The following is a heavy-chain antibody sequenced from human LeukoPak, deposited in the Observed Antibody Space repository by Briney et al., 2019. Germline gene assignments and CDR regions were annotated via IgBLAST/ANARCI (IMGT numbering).Heavy chain of an antibody. J-gene: IGHJ4*02. CDR2: ISSGSSTI. Sequence: PGGSLRLSCAASGFTFSDYSMNWVRQAPGKGPEWVSYISSGSSTIYYADSVKGRFTISRDNSKNTLYLQMNSLRAEDTAVYYCARDGYTIVVVKFDYWGQGTLVTVSS. CDR3: ARDGYTIVVVKFDY. V-gene: IGHV3-48*01. D-gene: IGHD3-22*01. CDR1: GFTFSDYS.